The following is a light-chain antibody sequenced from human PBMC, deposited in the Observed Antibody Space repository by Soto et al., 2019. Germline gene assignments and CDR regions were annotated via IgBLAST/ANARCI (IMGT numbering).Light chain of an antibody. CDR3: QSYDSNNHWV. CDR2: EDY. CDR1: SGTIASNY. V-gene: IGLV6-57*01. Sequence: NFMLTQPHSVSESPGKTVTISCTRSSGTIASNYVQWYQQRPGSSPTTVIYEDYQRPSEVPDRFSGSIDRSSNSASLTISGLKTEDEADYYCQSYDSNNHWVFGGGTKLTVL. J-gene: IGLJ3*02.